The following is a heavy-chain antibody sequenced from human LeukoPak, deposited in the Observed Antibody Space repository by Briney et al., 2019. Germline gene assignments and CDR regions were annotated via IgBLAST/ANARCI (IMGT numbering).Heavy chain of an antibody. CDR2: IYYSGST. CDR1: GGSISSYY. CDR3: AREYLLLFWRPPVWWFDP. V-gene: IGHV4-59*01. J-gene: IGHJ5*02. D-gene: IGHD2-2*01. Sequence: SETLSLTCTVSGGSISSYYWSWIRQPPGEGLEWIGYIYYSGSTNYNPSLKSRVTISVDTSKNQFSLKLSSVTAADTAVYYCAREYLLLFWRPPVWWFDPWGQGTLVTVSS.